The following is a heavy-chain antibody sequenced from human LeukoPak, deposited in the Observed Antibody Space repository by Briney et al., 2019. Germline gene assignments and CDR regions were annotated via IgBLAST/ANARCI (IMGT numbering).Heavy chain of an antibody. CDR2: IIPIHGTT. CDR1: GVTLTNYA. V-gene: IGHV1-69*13. D-gene: IGHD6-13*01. CDR3: ARGSSSSWYNPFDY. Sequence: ASVKVSCKASGVTLTNYAMNWVRQAPGQGLEWMGAIIPIHGTTNSAQKFQGRVTITADESTSTAYMELSSLTSEDTAVYYCARGSSSSWYNPFDYWGQGTLVTVSS. J-gene: IGHJ4*02.